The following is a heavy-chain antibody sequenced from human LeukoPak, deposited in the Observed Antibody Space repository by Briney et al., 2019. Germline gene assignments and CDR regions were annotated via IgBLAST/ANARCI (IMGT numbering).Heavy chain of an antibody. J-gene: IGHJ4*02. Sequence: GGSLRLSCAASGFTFDDHGMHWVRQAPGKGLEWVSGISWSSGIIGYADSVKGRFTISRDNAKNSLYLQMNSLRAEDTAVYYCAKDVLGSGWYVFDYWGQGTLVTVSS. CDR3: AKDVLGSGWYVFDY. V-gene: IGHV3-9*01. D-gene: IGHD6-19*01. CDR2: ISWSSGII. CDR1: GFTFDDHG.